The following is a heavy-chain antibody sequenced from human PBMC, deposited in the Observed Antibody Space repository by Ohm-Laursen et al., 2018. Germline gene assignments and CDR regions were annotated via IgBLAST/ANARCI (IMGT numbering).Heavy chain of an antibody. CDR3: ASLKMGF. CDR2: IGSSGGST. J-gene: IGHJ4*02. CDR1: GFTFSSYA. D-gene: IGHD5-24*01. V-gene: IGHV3-23*01. Sequence: SLRLSCAAPGFTFSSYALTWVRQAPGRGLEWVSTIGSSGGSTYYADSVKGRFIISRDNSRNTLDLQMTSLRVEDTALYYCASLKMGFWGQGTLVTVSS.